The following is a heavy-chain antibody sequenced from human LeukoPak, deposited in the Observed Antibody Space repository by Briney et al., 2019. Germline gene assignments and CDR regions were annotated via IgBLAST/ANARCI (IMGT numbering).Heavy chain of an antibody. V-gene: IGHV1-8*01. CDR2: MNPNSGNT. D-gene: IGHD6-19*01. J-gene: IGHJ5*02. CDR3: ARRGAVAANWFDP. CDR1: GYTFTSYD. Sequence: ASVKVSCKASGYTFTSYDTNWVRQAPGQGLEWMGWMNPNSGNTGYAQKFQGRVTMTRNTSISTAYMELSSLRSEDTAVYYCARRGAVAANWFDPWGQGTLVTVSS.